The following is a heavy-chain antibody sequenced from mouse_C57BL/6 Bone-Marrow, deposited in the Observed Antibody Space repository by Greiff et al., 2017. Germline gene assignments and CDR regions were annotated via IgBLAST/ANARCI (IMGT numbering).Heavy chain of an antibody. CDR2: IDPSDSYT. J-gene: IGHJ2*01. D-gene: IGHD2-3*01. CDR3: ARVDGYYLYYFDY. Sequence: QVQLQQPGAELVKPGASVKLSCKASGYTFTSYWLQWVKQRPGQGLEWIGEIDPSDSYTNYNQKFKGKATLTVDTSSSTAYMQLSSLTSEDSAVYYCARVDGYYLYYFDYWGQGTTLTVSS. CDR1: GYTFTSYW. V-gene: IGHV1-50*01.